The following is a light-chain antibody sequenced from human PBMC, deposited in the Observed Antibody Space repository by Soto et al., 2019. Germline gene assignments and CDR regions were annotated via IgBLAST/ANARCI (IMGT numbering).Light chain of an antibody. CDR1: QSVSTN. CDR3: QQYNNWPLT. V-gene: IGKV3-15*01. CDR2: GAS. Sequence: VLTQSPGTRSGSPGEGATLAGRARQSVSTNLAWYQQKPGQAPRLLMYGASNGAAGIPARFSGSGSGTEFTLTIRSLQSEDFAVYYCQQYNNWPLTFGGGTKVEIK. J-gene: IGKJ4*01.